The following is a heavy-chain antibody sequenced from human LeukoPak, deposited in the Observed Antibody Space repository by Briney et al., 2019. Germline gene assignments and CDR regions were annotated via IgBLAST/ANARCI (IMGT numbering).Heavy chain of an antibody. J-gene: IGHJ4*02. CDR3: AKVPDYYGSGRFH. V-gene: IGHV3-23*01. CDR1: GFTFSSYA. Sequence: PGGSLRLSCAASGFTFSSYAMIWLRQAPGKGVEGVSSISGSGGSTYYADSVKGRFTISRDNAKNSLYLQMTSLRAEDTAVYYCAKVPDYYGSGRFHWGQGSLVTVSS. CDR2: ISGSGGST. D-gene: IGHD3-10*01.